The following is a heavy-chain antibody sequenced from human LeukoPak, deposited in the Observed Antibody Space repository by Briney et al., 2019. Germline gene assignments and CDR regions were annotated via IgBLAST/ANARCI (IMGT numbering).Heavy chain of an antibody. Sequence: GGSLRLSCAASGFIFSSYSMNWVRQAPGKGLEWVSSISSSSSYIYYADSVKGRFTISRDNAKNSLYLQMNSLRAEDTAVYYCARDLGRPQDIVVVPAGLWGQGTLVTVSS. CDR3: ARDLGRPQDIVVVPAGL. CDR1: GFIFSSYS. V-gene: IGHV3-21*01. J-gene: IGHJ4*02. D-gene: IGHD2-2*01. CDR2: ISSSSSYI.